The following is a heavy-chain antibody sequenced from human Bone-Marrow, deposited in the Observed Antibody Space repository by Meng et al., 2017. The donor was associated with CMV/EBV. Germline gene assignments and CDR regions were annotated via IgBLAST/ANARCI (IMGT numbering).Heavy chain of an antibody. CDR1: GFTVSSDY. D-gene: IGHD1-1*01. CDR2: IKSKTDGGTT. Sequence: GESLKISCAGSGFTVSSDYMSWVRQTPGKGLEWVGRIKSKTDGGTTDYAAPVKGRFTISRDDSKNTLYLQMNSLRAEDTAVYYCANDPPFNSWPNYWGQGTLVTVSS. J-gene: IGHJ4*02. CDR3: ANDPPFNSWPNY. V-gene: IGHV3-15*01.